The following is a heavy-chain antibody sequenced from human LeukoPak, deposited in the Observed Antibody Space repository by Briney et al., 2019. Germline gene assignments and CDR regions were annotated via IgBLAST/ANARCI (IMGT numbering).Heavy chain of an antibody. CDR1: GFTFSSYW. D-gene: IGHD3-10*01. J-gene: IGHJ1*01. CDR3: AKAEAREILRAVGLEEYLQY. CDR2: ISYDGSSK. Sequence: GGSLRLSCAASGFTFSSYWMSWVRQAPGKGLEWVAVISYDGSSKYYPDSVKGRFTISRDNSKSTVYLQMNSLIPDDTAVYFCAKAEAREILRAVGLEEYLQYWGQGTLVTVSS. V-gene: IGHV3-30*18.